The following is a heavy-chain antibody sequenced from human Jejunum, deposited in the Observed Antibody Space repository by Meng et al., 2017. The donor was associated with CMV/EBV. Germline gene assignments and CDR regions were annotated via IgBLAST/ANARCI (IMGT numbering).Heavy chain of an antibody. V-gene: IGHV6-1*01. CDR3: ARALAMAGDIIDY. CDR2: TYYRSKWYN. J-gene: IGHJ4*02. Sequence: VSRNNVAWTWIRPSPSRGLEWLGRTYYRSKWYNDYAVSVKSRITIDPDTSKNQFSLQLNSVTPEDTAVYYCARALAMAGDIIDYWGQGTLVTVSS. D-gene: IGHD6-19*01. CDR1: VSRNNVA.